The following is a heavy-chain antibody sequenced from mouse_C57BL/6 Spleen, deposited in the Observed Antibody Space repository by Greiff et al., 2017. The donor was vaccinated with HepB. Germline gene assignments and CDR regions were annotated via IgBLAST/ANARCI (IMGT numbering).Heavy chain of an antibody. J-gene: IGHJ4*01. CDR2: ISSGGDYI. CDR1: GFTFSSYA. Sequence: EVKVVESGEGLVKPGGSLKLSCAASGFTFSSYAMSWVRQTPEKRLEWVAYISSGGDYIYYADTVKGRFTISRDNARNTLYLQMSSLKSEDTAMYYCTRIYYDYDDAMDYWGQGTSVTVSS. V-gene: IGHV5-9-1*02. D-gene: IGHD2-4*01. CDR3: TRIYYDYDDAMDY.